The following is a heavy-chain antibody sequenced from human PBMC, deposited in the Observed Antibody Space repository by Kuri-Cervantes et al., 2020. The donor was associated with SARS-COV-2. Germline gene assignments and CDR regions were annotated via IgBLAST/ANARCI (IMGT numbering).Heavy chain of an antibody. D-gene: IGHD4-23*01. V-gene: IGHV3-30-3*01. CDR1: GFTFNNYA. CDR3: ARDGGGARDYYYGMDV. Sequence: GGSLRLSCAASGFTFNNYAMHWVRQTPGEGLEWVAITSYDGTSKYYADSVKGRFTISRDNSKDTLYLQMNNLRGDDTAVYYCARDGGGARDYYYGMDVWGQGTTVTVSS. CDR2: TSYDGTSK. J-gene: IGHJ6*02.